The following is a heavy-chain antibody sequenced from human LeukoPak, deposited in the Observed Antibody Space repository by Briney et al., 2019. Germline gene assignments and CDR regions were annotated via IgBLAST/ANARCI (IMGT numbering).Heavy chain of an antibody. J-gene: IGHJ3*02. CDR1: GSSFTSYW. Sequence: GGSLKISCKGSGSSFTSYWIGWVRQLPGKGLEWMGIIYPGDSDTRYSPSFQGQVTISADKSISTAYLQWSSLKASDTAMYYCARAKDRATYYYDSSGYPEAFDIWGQGTMVTVSS. V-gene: IGHV5-51*01. CDR2: IYPGDSDT. D-gene: IGHD3-22*01. CDR3: ARAKDRATYYYDSSGYPEAFDI.